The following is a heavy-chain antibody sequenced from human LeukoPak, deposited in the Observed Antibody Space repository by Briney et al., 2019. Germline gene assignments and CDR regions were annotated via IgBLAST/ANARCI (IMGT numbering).Heavy chain of an antibody. CDR1: GYTFTSYG. V-gene: IGHV1-18*01. J-gene: IGHJ4*02. CDR2: ISAYNGNT. D-gene: IGHD6-13*01. Sequence: EASVTVSCKASGYTFTSYGISWERQAPGQGLEWMGWISAYNGNTNYAQKLQGRVTMTTDTSTSTAYMELRSLRSDDTAVYYCARDEAAAGSQEFDYWGQGTLVTVSS. CDR3: ARDEAAAGSQEFDY.